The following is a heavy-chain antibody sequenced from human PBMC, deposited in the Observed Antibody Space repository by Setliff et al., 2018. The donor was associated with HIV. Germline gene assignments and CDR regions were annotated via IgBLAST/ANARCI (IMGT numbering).Heavy chain of an antibody. Sequence: SETLSLTCTVSGVSLSSDNYYWTWIRQSPGKGLEWIGHIYYSGTTQYTPSLQSRVSVSVDRSKSQFSLRLRPVTVADTAVYYCARLEYYYYMDVWGNGTTVTVSS. CDR1: GVSLSSDNYY. V-gene: IGHV4-31*02. CDR3: ARLEYYYYMDV. CDR2: IYYSGTT. J-gene: IGHJ6*03.